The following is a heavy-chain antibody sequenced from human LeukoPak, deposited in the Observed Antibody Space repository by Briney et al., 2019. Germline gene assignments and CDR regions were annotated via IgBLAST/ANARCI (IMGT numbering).Heavy chain of an antibody. J-gene: IGHJ3*02. Sequence: PSQTLSLTCTVSGGPISSGGYYWSWIRQHPGKGLEWIGYIYYSGSTYYNPSLKSRVTISVDTSKNQFSLKLSSVTAADTAVYYCARDEYYYDSSGSHAAFDIWGQGTMVTVSS. CDR1: GGPISSGGYY. CDR2: IYYSGST. V-gene: IGHV4-31*03. D-gene: IGHD3-22*01. CDR3: ARDEYYYDSSGSHAAFDI.